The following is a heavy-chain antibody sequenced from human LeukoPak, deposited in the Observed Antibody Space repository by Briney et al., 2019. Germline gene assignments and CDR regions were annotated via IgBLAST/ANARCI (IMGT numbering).Heavy chain of an antibody. CDR2: ISSSGSTI. Sequence: SGGSLRLSCAASGFTFSDYYMSWIRQAPGKGLEWVSYISSSGSTIYYADSVKGRFTISRDNAKNSLYLQMNSLRAEDTAVYYCLARHYDFWSGFRETHDAFDIWGQGTMVTVSS. D-gene: IGHD3-3*01. V-gene: IGHV3-11*01. J-gene: IGHJ3*02. CDR3: LARHYDFWSGFRETHDAFDI. CDR1: GFTFSDYY.